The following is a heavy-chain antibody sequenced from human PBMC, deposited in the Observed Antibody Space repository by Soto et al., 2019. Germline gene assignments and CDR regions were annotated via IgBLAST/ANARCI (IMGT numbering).Heavy chain of an antibody. D-gene: IGHD6-19*01. Sequence: SETLSLTCTVSGGSISSYYWSWIRQPPGKGLEWIGYIYYSGSTNYTPSLKSRVTISVDTSKNQFSLKLSSVTAADTAVYYCARDSVAGTDYWGQGTLVTVSS. J-gene: IGHJ4*02. CDR1: GGSISSYY. V-gene: IGHV4-59*01. CDR2: IYYSGST. CDR3: ARDSVAGTDY.